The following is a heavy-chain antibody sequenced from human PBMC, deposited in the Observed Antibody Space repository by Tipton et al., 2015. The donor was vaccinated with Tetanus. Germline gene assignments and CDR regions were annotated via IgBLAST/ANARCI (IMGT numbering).Heavy chain of an antibody. V-gene: IGHV6-1*01. J-gene: IGHJ3*02. CDR1: GDSVSSNTDA. CDR3: VRDGGLGLDGFDI. CDR2: TYYRSKWYN. Sequence: LVKPTQTLSLTCAISGDSVSSNTDAWNWIRQSPSRGLEWLGRTYYRSKWYNDYALSVKSRITVNPDTSKNQFYLQLKSVTPEGTAMYNCVRDGGLGLDGFDIWGRGTMVTVSS. D-gene: IGHD3-16*01.